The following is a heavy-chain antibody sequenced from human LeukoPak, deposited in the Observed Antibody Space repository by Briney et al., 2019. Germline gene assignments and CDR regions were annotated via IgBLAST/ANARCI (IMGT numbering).Heavy chain of an antibody. CDR1: GYTFTTYG. CDR2: ISAYNGNT. D-gene: IGHD6-19*01. Sequence: ASVKVSCKASGYTFTTYGISWVRQAPGQGLEWMGWISAYNGNTNYAQKLQGRVTLTTDTSTSTAYMELRSLGSDDTAVYYCARDLRSSGWTENDYWGPGTLVAVSS. V-gene: IGHV1-18*01. CDR3: ARDLRSSGWTENDY. J-gene: IGHJ4*02.